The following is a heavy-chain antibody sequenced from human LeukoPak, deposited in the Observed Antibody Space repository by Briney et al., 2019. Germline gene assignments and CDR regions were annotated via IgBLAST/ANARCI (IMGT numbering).Heavy chain of an antibody. CDR2: FYYSGNT. CDR1: GDSISSSKYY. V-gene: IGHV4-39*01. J-gene: IGHJ4*02. CDR3: ASGLAVGGVPDC. D-gene: IGHD2-8*02. Sequence: PSETLSLTCSVSGDSISSSKYYWGWVRQPPGKGLESIGGFYYSGNTYHPPSLKSRVTVSVDTAKNQFSLKMTSVTAADTAVYYCASGLAVGGVPDCWGQGTLVTVSS.